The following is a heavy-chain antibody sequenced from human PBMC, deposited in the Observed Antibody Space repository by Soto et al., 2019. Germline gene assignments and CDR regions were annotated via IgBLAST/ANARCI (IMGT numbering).Heavy chain of an antibody. J-gene: IGHJ6*02. CDR2: ISYDGSNK. V-gene: IGHV3-30-3*01. CDR1: GFTFSSYA. CDR3: ARETYYDFWSGPYSGMDV. Sequence: QVQLVESGGGVVQPGRSLRLSCEASGFTFSSYAMHWVRQAPGKGLEWVAVISYDGSNKYYADSVKGRFTISRDNSKNTLYLQMNSLRAEDTAVYYCARETYYDFWSGPYSGMDVWGQGTTVTVSS. D-gene: IGHD3-3*01.